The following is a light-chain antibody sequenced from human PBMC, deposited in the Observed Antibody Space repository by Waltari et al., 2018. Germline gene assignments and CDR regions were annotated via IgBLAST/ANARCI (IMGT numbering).Light chain of an antibody. CDR2: GAS. J-gene: IGKJ5*01. V-gene: IGKV3-15*01. Sequence: EIVVTQSPATRSVSTGERATLVCRASHNVRNKLAWYQQKLGQAPRLLIYGASIRTTDFPTRFSGSGSETEFALTITNVQPEDFAIYYCQQYHEWPPLSFFQGTRL. CDR1: HNVRNK. CDR3: QQYHEWPPLS.